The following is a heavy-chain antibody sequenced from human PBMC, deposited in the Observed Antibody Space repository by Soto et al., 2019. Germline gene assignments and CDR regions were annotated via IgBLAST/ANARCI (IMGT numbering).Heavy chain of an antibody. Sequence: GGSLRLSCAVSGCTFSNVCMSWARQAQEKGLEWVGRMKSKTDGGTTYYAAPVKGRFTISRDDSKNTLYLQMNSLKTEDTAVYYCNTDVDIVATIVCPWGQGTLVTVSS. CDR1: GCTFSNVC. J-gene: IGHJ5*02. CDR2: MKSKTDGGTT. V-gene: IGHV3-15*01. CDR3: NTDVDIVATIVCP. D-gene: IGHD5-12*01.